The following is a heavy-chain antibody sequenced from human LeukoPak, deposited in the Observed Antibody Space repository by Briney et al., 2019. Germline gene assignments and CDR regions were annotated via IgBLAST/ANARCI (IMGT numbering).Heavy chain of an antibody. V-gene: IGHV1-46*01. CDR2: INPSGGGT. J-gene: IGHJ6*02. D-gene: IGHD2-8*01. CDR3: ASVYLYGMDV. CDR1: GYSLTTYY. Sequence: ASVTVSFMASGYSLTTYYMHWVRQAPGQGLEWMAIINPSGGGTKYAQKFQGRVTMTRDTPTNTVYMELSSLRTEDTAVYYCASVYLYGMDVWGQGTTVTVSS.